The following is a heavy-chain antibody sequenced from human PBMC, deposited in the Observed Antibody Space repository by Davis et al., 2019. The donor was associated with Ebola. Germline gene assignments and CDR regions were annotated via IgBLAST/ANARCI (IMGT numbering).Heavy chain of an antibody. V-gene: IGHV1-8*01. D-gene: IGHD2-2*01. CDR3: ARGYALDR. CDR2: MTPSNGQV. Sequence: ASVQVSCKASGYNFTPYDIYWVRQGAGHGLEWMGWMTPSNGQVGSAQKFQGRLTMTRDTSIITAYLELTSVTSEDTAVYYCARGYALDRWGQGTLVTVSS. CDR1: GYNFTPYD. J-gene: IGHJ5*02.